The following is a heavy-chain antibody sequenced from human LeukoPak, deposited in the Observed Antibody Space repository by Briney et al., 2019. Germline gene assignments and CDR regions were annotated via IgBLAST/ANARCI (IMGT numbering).Heavy chain of an antibody. CDR2: ISGTSTYT. D-gene: IGHD1-26*01. J-gene: IGHJ4*02. CDR3: ARDGPYGVGPTAFDY. Sequence: GGSLRLSCAASGFTFSDYYTSWIRQAPGKGLEWVSYISGTSTYTNYADSVKGRFTISRDNAKNSLYLQMNSLRAEDTAVYYCARDGPYGVGPTAFDYWGQGTLVTVSS. CDR1: GFTFSDYY. V-gene: IGHV3-11*06.